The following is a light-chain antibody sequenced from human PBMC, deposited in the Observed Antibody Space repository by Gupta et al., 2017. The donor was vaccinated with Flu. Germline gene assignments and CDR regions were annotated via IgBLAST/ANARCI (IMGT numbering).Light chain of an antibody. J-gene: IGLJ1*01. CDR3: SAYTSTNTVYV. Sequence: SALTPPASGSGSPGRAITISFSRTGSHVGRSNYVTWYQKHPGKAPKLIIFDVSNRPSGVSSRFSGSKSGNTASLTISGLQADDETDYYCSAYTSTNTVYVFGSGTKVTVL. CDR2: DVS. V-gene: IGLV2-14*03. CDR1: GSHVGRSNY.